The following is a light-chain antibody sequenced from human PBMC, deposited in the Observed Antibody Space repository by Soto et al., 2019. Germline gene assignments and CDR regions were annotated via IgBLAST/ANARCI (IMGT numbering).Light chain of an antibody. CDR1: QGIGND. CDR3: LQDHNSPLT. Sequence: AIQMAQSTSSLSASVGDRVTITCRASQGIGNDVGWYQQKPGKAPKLLLYAATTLQSGVPSRFSGTRSGTDLTLTISILQPEDFATYYCLQDHNSPLTFGGGTKVEIK. J-gene: IGKJ4*01. V-gene: IGKV1-6*02. CDR2: AAT.